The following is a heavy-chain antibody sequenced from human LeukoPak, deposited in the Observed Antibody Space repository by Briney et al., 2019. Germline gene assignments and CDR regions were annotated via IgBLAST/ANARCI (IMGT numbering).Heavy chain of an antibody. Sequence: GWINTNTGNPTYAQGFTGRFVFSLDTSVSTAYLQISSLKAEDTAVYYCARVVRFPSDAFDIWGQGTMVTVSS. J-gene: IGHJ3*02. CDR3: ARVVRFPSDAFDI. CDR2: INTNTGNP. V-gene: IGHV7-4-1*02.